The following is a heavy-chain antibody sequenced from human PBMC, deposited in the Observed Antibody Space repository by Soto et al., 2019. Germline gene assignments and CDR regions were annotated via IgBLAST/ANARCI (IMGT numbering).Heavy chain of an antibody. Sequence: QVQLVQSGGEVRQPASSVKVSCKTSGGTFSSYAISWVRQAPGQGLEWMGGIVPIVDTSTYAQKFQGRVTITADESTSTVYMELSSLRSDDTAVYYCVRVVAIPGYPDNWGQGTLVTVSS. J-gene: IGHJ4*02. D-gene: IGHD5-12*01. CDR3: VRVVAIPGYPDN. CDR1: GGTFSSYA. V-gene: IGHV1-69*12. CDR2: IVPIVDTS.